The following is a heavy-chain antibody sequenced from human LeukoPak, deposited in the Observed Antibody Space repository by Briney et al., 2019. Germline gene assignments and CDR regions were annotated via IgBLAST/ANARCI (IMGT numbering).Heavy chain of an antibody. D-gene: IGHD1-26*01. CDR3: AKGGRVVGATRIDS. J-gene: IGHJ4*02. Sequence: GGSLRLSCAASGFTFGTYAMIWVRQAPGKGLEWVSTISESGINTFYADSVKGRFTVSRDVSRSTLYLQMNSLRAEDTAVYYCAKGGRVVGATRIDSWGQGTLVIVSS. V-gene: IGHV3-23*01. CDR1: GFTFGTYA. CDR2: ISESGINT.